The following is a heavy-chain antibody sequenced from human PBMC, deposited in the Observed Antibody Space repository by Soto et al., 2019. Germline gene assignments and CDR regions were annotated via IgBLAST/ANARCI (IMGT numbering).Heavy chain of an antibody. V-gene: IGHV4-59*01. CDR1: GGSISSYY. J-gene: IGHJ6*02. CDR2: IYYSGST. Sequence: PSETLSLTCTVSGGSISSYYWSWIRQPPGKGLEWIGYIYYSGSTNYNPSLKSRVTISVDTSKNQFSLKLSSVTAADTAVYYCARGLRDFWSGRYGMDVWGQGTTVTVSS. D-gene: IGHD3-3*01. CDR3: ARGLRDFWSGRYGMDV.